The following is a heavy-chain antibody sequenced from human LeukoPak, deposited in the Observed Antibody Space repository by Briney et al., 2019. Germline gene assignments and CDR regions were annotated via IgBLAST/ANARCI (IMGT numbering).Heavy chain of an antibody. J-gene: IGHJ6*04. D-gene: IGHD3-10*02. CDR2: IKQDGSEK. CDR3: AELGITMIGGV. Sequence: AGGSLRLSCAASGFTFSSYWMTWVRQAPGKGLEWVANIKQDGSEKYYVDSVKGRFTISRDNAKNSLYLQMNSLRAEDTAVYYCAELGITMIGGVWGKGTTVTISS. V-gene: IGHV3-7*01. CDR1: GFTFSSYW.